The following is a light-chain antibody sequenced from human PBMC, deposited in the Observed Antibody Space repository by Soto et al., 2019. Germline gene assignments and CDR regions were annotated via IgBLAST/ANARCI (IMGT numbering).Light chain of an antibody. CDR3: QQYGSSPKT. J-gene: IGKJ1*01. V-gene: IGKV1-39*01. Sequence: IQMTQSPSSLSASXGDRVTITCRASQSISSYLNWYQQKPGKAPKLLIYAASSLQSGVPSRFSGSGSGTDFTLTISRLEPEDFVVYYCQQYGSSPKTFGQGTKV. CDR2: AAS. CDR1: QSISSY.